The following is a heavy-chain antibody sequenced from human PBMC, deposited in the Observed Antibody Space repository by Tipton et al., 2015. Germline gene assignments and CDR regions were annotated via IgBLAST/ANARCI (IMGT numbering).Heavy chain of an antibody. D-gene: IGHD3-22*01. CDR2: IHHGGST. J-gene: IGHJ4*02. CDR3: ASSNYYDTCWY. Sequence: TLSLTCSVSGDSISSSNWWSWVRQPPGKGLEWIGEIHHGGSTNYNPSLKSRLTMSLDTSKNQFNLNLSSVTAADRAVYYCASSNYYDTCWYWGQGTLVTVSS. V-gene: IGHV4-4*02. CDR1: GDSISSSNW.